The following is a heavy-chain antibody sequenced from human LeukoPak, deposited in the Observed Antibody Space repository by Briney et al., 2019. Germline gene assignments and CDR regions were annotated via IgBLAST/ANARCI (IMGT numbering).Heavy chain of an antibody. Sequence: PGRSLRLSCAASGFTFSSYWMHWVRQAPGKGLVWVSRINSDGSTTNYADSVKGRFTISRDNAKNTLYLQMNSLRAEDTVVYYCARVFPYTVTTLGYWGQGTLVTVSS. D-gene: IGHD4-17*01. J-gene: IGHJ4*02. V-gene: IGHV3-74*01. CDR3: ARVFPYTVTTLGY. CDR2: INSDGSTT. CDR1: GFTFSSYW.